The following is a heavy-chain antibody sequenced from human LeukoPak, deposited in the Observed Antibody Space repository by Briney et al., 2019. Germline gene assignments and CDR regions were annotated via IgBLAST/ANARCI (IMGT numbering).Heavy chain of an antibody. D-gene: IGHD1-26*01. Sequence: ASVKVSCKASAYTFTDYYLHWVRQAPGQGLEWMGWISPNSGVANYAQKFQGRVTMTRDTSISTAYMELRRLRSDDTAVYYCARDPDLGISGSYYSWFDPWGQGTLVTVSS. CDR1: AYTFTDYY. CDR3: ARDPDLGISGSYYSWFDP. J-gene: IGHJ5*02. CDR2: ISPNSGVA. V-gene: IGHV1-2*02.